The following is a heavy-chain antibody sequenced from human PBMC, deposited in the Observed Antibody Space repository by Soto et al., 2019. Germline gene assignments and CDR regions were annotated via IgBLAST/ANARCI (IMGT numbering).Heavy chain of an antibody. Sequence: QVQLVQSGAEVKKPGSSVKVSCKASGGTFSSYAISWVRQAPGQGLEWMGGILPIVGTANYAQKFKGIVTITADESTSTAYMELSSMRSEDTAVYYCARVGCSGGSCFDGMDVWGQGTTVTVSS. D-gene: IGHD2-15*01. J-gene: IGHJ6*02. V-gene: IGHV1-69*12. CDR3: ARVGCSGGSCFDGMDV. CDR2: ILPIVGTA. CDR1: GGTFSSYA.